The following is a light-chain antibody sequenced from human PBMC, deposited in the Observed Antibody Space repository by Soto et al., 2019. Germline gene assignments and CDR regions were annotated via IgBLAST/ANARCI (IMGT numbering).Light chain of an antibody. CDR2: KAS. J-gene: IGKJ3*01. CDR3: QQSFT. Sequence: DIQMTQSPSTLSASVGDRVTITCRASQSISSWLAWYQQKPGKAPKLLIYKASSLESGVRSRFSGSGSGTECTLTISSLQPDDFATYYCQQSFTFGPGTKVDIK. V-gene: IGKV1-5*03. CDR1: QSISSW.